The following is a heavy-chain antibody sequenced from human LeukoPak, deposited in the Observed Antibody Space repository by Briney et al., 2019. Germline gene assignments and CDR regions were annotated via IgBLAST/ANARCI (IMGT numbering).Heavy chain of an antibody. CDR3: ARGTWNFDL. V-gene: IGHV3-7*04. Sequence: GGSLRLSCAASGFSFNSYWMSWVRQAPGKGLEWVANIKQDGSEKYYVDSVKGRFTISSDNAKSALYLQMNGLRAEDTALYYCARGTWNFDLWGRGTLLSVSS. CDR2: IKQDGSEK. CDR1: GFSFNSYW. J-gene: IGHJ2*01.